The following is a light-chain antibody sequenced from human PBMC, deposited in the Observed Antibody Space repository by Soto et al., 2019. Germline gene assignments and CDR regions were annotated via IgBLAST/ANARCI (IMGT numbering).Light chain of an antibody. Sequence: QSVLTQPPSASGTPGQRVTISCSGSSSNIASNTVNWYQQLPGTAPKLLIYNNNHRPSGVLDRFSGSKSGTSASRAISGLQSEDEADYYCAAWDDSLKGPLFGGGTTVTVL. CDR2: NNN. CDR3: AAWDDSLKGPL. V-gene: IGLV1-44*01. J-gene: IGLJ2*01. CDR1: SSNIASNT.